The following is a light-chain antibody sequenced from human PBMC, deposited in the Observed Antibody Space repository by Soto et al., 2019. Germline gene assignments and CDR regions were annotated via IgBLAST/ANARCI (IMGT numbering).Light chain of an antibody. J-gene: IGLJ1*01. CDR1: SSNIGAGYD. CDR2: RNS. V-gene: IGLV1-40*01. CDR3: QSCDSSLSGSGV. Sequence: QSVLTQPPSVSGAPGQRVTISCTGSSSNIGAGYDVHWYQQLPGTAPKLLIYRNSNRPSGVPDRFSGSKSGTSASLAITGLQAEDEADYYCQSCDSSLSGSGVFGTGTKFTVL.